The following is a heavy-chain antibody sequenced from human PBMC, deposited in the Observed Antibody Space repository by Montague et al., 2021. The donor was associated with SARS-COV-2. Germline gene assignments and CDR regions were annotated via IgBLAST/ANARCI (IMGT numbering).Heavy chain of an antibody. CDR3: AREGYCSSTNCYRPEYFQY. V-gene: IGHV3-48*03. CDR2: ISSSGSPK. D-gene: IGHD2-2*01. J-gene: IGHJ1*01. CDR1: GFTFSSHE. Sequence: SLRLSCAASGFTFSSHEMNWVPQAPGKGLEWIAYISSSGSPKYYADSVKGRFTISRDNAKNSLCLQMNSLRAEDTAIYYCAREGYCSSTNCYRPEYFQYWGQGSLVSVSS.